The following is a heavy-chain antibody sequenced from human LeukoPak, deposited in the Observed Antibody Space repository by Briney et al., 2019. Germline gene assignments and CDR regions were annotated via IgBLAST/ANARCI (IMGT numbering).Heavy chain of an antibody. Sequence: SETLSLTCTVSGASIRSYYWSWIGQPPGKGLEWSGYIYYTGNTDYNPSLQSRVTISVDTSKNQFSLKLTSVNAADTAVYYCARGSGGELSRHFDFWGQGTLVTVSS. CDR3: ARGSGGELSRHFDF. V-gene: IGHV4-59*01. CDR1: GASIRSYY. D-gene: IGHD3-16*02. J-gene: IGHJ4*02. CDR2: IYYTGNT.